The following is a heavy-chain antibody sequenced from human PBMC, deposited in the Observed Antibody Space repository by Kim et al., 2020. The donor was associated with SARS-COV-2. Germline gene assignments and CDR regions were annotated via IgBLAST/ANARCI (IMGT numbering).Heavy chain of an antibody. CDR3: ARPASYYGSGSYYFDY. V-gene: IGHV4-39*01. Sequence: SETLSLTCTVSGGSISSSSYYWGWIRQPPGKGLEWIGSIYYSGSTYYNPSLKSRVTISVDTSKNQFSLKLSSVTAADTAVYYCARPASYYGSGSYYFDYWGQGTLVTVSS. D-gene: IGHD3-10*01. J-gene: IGHJ4*02. CDR2: IYYSGST. CDR1: GGSISSSSYY.